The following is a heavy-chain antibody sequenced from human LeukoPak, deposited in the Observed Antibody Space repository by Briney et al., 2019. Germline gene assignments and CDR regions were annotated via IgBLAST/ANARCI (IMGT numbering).Heavy chain of an antibody. CDR2: ISYDGNNK. Sequence: GGSLRLSCAASGFTFSSYSMNWVRQAPGKGLEWVAVISYDGNNKYYADSVKGRFTVSRDSSKNTLFLQMNSLRAEDTAVYYCARPFSSGWYDAFDIWGQGTMVTVSS. CDR1: GFTFSSYS. V-gene: IGHV3-30*03. CDR3: ARPFSSGWYDAFDI. J-gene: IGHJ3*02. D-gene: IGHD6-19*01.